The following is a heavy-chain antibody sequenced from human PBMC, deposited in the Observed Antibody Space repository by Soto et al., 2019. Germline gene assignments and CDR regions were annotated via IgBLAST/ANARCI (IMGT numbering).Heavy chain of an antibody. CDR3: ARGFRDGITIFGVVITGYYGMDV. V-gene: IGHV4-34*01. D-gene: IGHD3-3*01. CDR2: INHSGST. J-gene: IGHJ6*02. CDR1: GGSFGGSY. Sequence: SETFSLTCAVYGGSFGGSYWGWFRQPPGKGRGGIGEINHSGSTNYNPSLKSRVTISVDTSKNQFSLKLSSVTAADTAVYYCARGFRDGITIFGVVITGYYGMDVWGQGTTVTVSS.